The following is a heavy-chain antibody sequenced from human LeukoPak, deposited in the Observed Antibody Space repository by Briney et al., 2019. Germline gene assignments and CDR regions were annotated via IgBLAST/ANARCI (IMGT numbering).Heavy chain of an antibody. CDR2: INHSGST. D-gene: IGHD3-10*01. CDR3: ARHKTWFGELLPDYYYYYYMDV. Sequence: SETLSLTCTVSGGSISSSSYYWSWIRQPPGKGLGWIGKINHSGSTNYNPSLKSRINISVDTSKNEFPVKVSFVKAADTGVYYGARHKTWFGELLPDYYYYYYMDVWGKGTTVTISS. V-gene: IGHV4-39*06. J-gene: IGHJ6*03. CDR1: GGSISSSSYY.